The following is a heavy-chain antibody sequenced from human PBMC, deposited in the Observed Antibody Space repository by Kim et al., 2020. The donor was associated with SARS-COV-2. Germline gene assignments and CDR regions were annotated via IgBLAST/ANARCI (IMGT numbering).Heavy chain of an antibody. V-gene: IGHV1-46*01. D-gene: IGHD1-26*01. CDR3: ARDVGWDGNSGNDY. Sequence: AQKFRGRVTMTRDTSTSTVYMELSSLRSEDTAVYDCARDVGWDGNSGNDYWGQGTLVTVSS. J-gene: IGHJ4*02.